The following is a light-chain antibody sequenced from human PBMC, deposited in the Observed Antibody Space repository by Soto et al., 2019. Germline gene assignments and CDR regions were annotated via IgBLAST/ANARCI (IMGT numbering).Light chain of an antibody. Sequence: DIQMPQSPSSLSASVGDRVTITCRASQSISSYLNWYQQKPGKAPKLLIYAASSLQSGVPSRFSGSGSGTYFTLSISSLQPEDFATYYCQQSYSTPRTFGQGTKVEGK. V-gene: IGKV1-39*01. J-gene: IGKJ1*01. CDR2: AAS. CDR3: QQSYSTPRT. CDR1: QSISSY.